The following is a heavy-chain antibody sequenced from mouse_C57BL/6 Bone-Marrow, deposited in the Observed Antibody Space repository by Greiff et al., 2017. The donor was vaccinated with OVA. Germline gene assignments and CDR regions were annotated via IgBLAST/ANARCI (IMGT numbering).Heavy chain of an antibody. Sequence: EVKLVESGPGLVKPSQSLSLTCSVTGYSITSGYYWNWIRQFPGNKLEWMGYISYDGSNNYNPSLKNRISITRDTSKNQFFLKLNSVTTEDTATYYCARGDDGYPLAYWGQGTLVTVSA. J-gene: IGHJ3*01. CDR3: ARGDDGYPLAY. V-gene: IGHV3-6*01. CDR2: ISYDGSN. CDR1: GYSITSGYY. D-gene: IGHD2-3*01.